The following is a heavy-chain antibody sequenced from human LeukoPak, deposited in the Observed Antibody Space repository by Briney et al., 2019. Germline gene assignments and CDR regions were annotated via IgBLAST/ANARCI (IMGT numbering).Heavy chain of an antibody. D-gene: IGHD3-22*01. CDR3: TTDPTGNYYDSSGYYYQGFDY. J-gene: IGHJ4*02. Sequence: GGSLRLSCAASGFTFSGYWMTWVRQAPGKGLEWVANIKEDGSEEYYVDSVKGRFTISRDNAKNSLNLQMNSLKTEDTAVYYCTTDPTGNYYDSSGYYYQGFDYWGQGTLVTVSS. CDR2: IKEDGSEE. CDR1: GFTFSGYW. V-gene: IGHV3-7*03.